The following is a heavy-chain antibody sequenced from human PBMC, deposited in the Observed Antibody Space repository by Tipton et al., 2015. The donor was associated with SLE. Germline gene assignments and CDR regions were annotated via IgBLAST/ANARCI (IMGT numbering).Heavy chain of an antibody. CDR3: AKRNDFWSGYYGYYYGMDV. J-gene: IGHJ6*02. CDR2: IYYSGGST. D-gene: IGHD3-3*01. CDR1: GVSISTFY. V-gene: IGHV4-59*12. Sequence: TLSLTCTVSGVSISTFYWSWIRQPPGKGLEWIGYIYYSGGSTNYNPSLKGRVTISVDTSKNQFSLKLSSVTAADTAVYYCAKRNDFWSGYYGYYYGMDVWGQGTTVTVSS.